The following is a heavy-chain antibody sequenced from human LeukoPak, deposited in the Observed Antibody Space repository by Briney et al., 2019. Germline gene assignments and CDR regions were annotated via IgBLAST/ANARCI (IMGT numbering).Heavy chain of an antibody. CDR2: MNPNSGHT. V-gene: IGHV1-8*01. CDR1: GYTFSSYD. Sequence: ASVKVTCKAPGYTFSSYDINWVRQATGQGLEWMGWMNPNSGHTDYAQKFQGRVTMTRNTSISTAYMEVSSLRSEDTAVYYCARRYCSSTSCHYFDYWGQGTLVTVSS. D-gene: IGHD2-2*01. J-gene: IGHJ4*02. CDR3: ARRYCSSTSCHYFDY.